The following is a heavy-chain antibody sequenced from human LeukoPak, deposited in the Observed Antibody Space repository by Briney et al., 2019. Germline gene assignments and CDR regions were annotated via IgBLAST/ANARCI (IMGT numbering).Heavy chain of an antibody. CDR2: IYTSGST. D-gene: IGHD2-15*01. CDR3: ARVAPEYCSGGSCYTPFFDY. J-gene: IGHJ4*02. Sequence: SETVSLTCTVSGGSISSYYWSWLRQPAGKGLEWIGRIYTSGSTNYNPSLKSRVTMSVDTSKNQFSLKLSSVTAADTAVYYGARVAPEYCSGGSCYTPFFDYWGQATLVIVSS. V-gene: IGHV4-4*07. CDR1: GGSISSYY.